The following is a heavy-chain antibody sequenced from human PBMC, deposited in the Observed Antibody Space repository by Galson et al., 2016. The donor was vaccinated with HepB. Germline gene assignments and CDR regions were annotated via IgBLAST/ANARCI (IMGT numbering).Heavy chain of an antibody. D-gene: IGHD1-26*01. CDR1: GYSFTSDG. Sequence: SVRVSCKASGYSFTSDGISWVRQAHGQGLEWMGWISTYNGNTKFAQNFQGRATMTTDTSTSTAYMELRSLRSDDTAVYYCARDTGSDYSHGMDVWGQGTTVTVSS. V-gene: IGHV1-18*04. J-gene: IGHJ6*02. CDR2: ISTYNGNT. CDR3: ARDTGSDYSHGMDV.